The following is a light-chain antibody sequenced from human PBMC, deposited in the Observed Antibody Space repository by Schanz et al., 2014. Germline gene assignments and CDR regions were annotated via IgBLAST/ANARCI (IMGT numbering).Light chain of an antibody. CDR3: CSFTSRSTWV. CDR2: EVS. V-gene: IGLV2-8*01. Sequence: QSVLTQPPSASGSPGQSVTISCTGTSSDVGAYKYVSWYQQHAGKAPKLMIYEVSKRPSGVPDRFSGSKSGNTASLTVSGLQAEDEADYYCCSFTSRSTWVFGVGTKLTVL. J-gene: IGLJ3*02. CDR1: SSDVGAYKY.